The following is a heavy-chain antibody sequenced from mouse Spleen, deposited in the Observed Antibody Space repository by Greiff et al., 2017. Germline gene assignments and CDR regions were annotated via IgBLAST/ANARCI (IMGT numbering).Heavy chain of an antibody. Sequence: QVQLQQSGAELMKPGASVKISCKATGYTFSSYWIEWVKQRPGHGLEWIGEILPGSGSTNYNEKFKGKATFTADTSSNTAYMQLSSLTSEDSAVYYCARRWLWFAYWGQGTLVTVSA. D-gene: IGHD1-1*02. CDR3: ARRWLWFAY. CDR2: ILPGSGST. V-gene: IGHV1-9*01. J-gene: IGHJ3*01. CDR1: GYTFSSYW.